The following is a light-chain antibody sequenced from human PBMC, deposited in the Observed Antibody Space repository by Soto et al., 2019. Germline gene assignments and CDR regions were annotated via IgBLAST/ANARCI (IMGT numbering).Light chain of an antibody. CDR3: SSYAGSNNKVV. Sequence: QSALTQPPSASGSPGQSVTISCTGTSSDVGGSSFVSWYQQHPGKAPKLMIYEVTKRPSGVPDRFSGSKSGNTASLTVSGLQAEDEADYYCSSYAGSNNKVVFGGGTKLTVL. V-gene: IGLV2-8*01. CDR2: EVT. J-gene: IGLJ2*01. CDR1: SSDVGGSSF.